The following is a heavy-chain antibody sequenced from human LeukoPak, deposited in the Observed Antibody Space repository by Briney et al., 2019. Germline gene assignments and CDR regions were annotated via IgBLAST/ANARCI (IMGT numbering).Heavy chain of an antibody. Sequence: KSSETLSLTCTVSGGSISSSSYYWGWIRQPPGKGLEWIGSIYYSGSTYYNPSLKSRVTISVDTSKNQFSLKLSSVTAADTAVYYCARRRGYSYGYYDYWGQGTLVTVSS. J-gene: IGHJ4*02. CDR1: GGSISSSSYY. CDR2: IYYSGST. V-gene: IGHV4-39*01. CDR3: ARRRGYSYGYYDY. D-gene: IGHD5-18*01.